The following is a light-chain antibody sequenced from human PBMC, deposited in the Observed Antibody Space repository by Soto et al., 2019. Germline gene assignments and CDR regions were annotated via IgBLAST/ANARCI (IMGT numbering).Light chain of an antibody. J-gene: IGLJ1*01. CDR2: EVS. V-gene: IGLV2-14*01. CDR1: SSDVGGYNY. Sequence: QSALTQPASVSGSPGQSITISCTGTSSDVGGYNYVSWYQQHPGKAPKLMIYEVSNRPSGVSDRFSGSKSDNTASLTISGLQAEDEADYYCSSYTSSSARPYAFGTGTKVTVL. CDR3: SSYTSSSARPYA.